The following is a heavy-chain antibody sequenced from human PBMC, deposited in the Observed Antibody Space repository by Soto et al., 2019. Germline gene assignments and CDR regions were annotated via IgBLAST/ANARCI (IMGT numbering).Heavy chain of an antibody. V-gene: IGHV3-9*01. CDR2: ISCNSGSI. J-gene: IGHJ4*02. D-gene: IGHD3-10*01. CDR3: AKADYDYGSGDFDY. CDR1: GFTFDDYA. Sequence: DVQLVESGGGLVQPGRSLRLSCAASGFTFDDYAMHWVRQAPGKCLEWVSGISCNSGSIGYADSVKGRFTISRDNAKNSLYLQRNSLRAEDTSLYYCAKADYDYGSGDFDYWGQGTLVTVSA.